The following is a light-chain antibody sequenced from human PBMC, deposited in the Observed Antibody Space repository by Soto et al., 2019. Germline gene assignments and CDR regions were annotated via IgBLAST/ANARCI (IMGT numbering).Light chain of an antibody. Sequence: DIQMTQSPSTLSPSLGDRVTITCRASQSISSWLAWYKQKPGKAHNLLIYEASSLESGVPLRFSGSGSGTEFTLTISSLQPDDFGTYYCQQYKSYFRTFGQGTKVEIK. CDR2: EAS. CDR1: QSISSW. CDR3: QQYKSYFRT. J-gene: IGKJ1*01. V-gene: IGKV1-5*03.